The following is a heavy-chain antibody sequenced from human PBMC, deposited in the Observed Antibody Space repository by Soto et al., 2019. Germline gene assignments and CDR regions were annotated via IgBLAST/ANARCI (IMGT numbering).Heavy chain of an antibody. Sequence: QVQLVESGGGVVQPGRSLRLSCAASGFTFSSYGMHWVRQAPGKGLEWVAVISYDGSNKYYADSVKGRFTISRDNSKNTLYLQMNSLRAEDTAVYYCAKDPQGDYYYYYYMDVWGKGTTVTVSS. CDR3: AKDPQGDYYYYYYMDV. CDR2: ISYDGSNK. V-gene: IGHV3-30*18. J-gene: IGHJ6*03. CDR1: GFTFSSYG.